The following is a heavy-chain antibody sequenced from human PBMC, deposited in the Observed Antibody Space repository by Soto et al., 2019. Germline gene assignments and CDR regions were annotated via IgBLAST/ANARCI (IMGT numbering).Heavy chain of an antibody. CDR2: MYNTGST. Sequence: SETLSLTCTVSGGSSIGYYWSWIRQPPGKGLEWIGYMYNTGSTVYNPSFKSRVTISVDTSKNQFSLKLSSVTAADTAVYYCASFGSYWFGWFDPWGQGTLVTVSS. J-gene: IGHJ5*02. CDR3: ASFGSYWFGWFDP. CDR1: GGSSIGYY. V-gene: IGHV4-59*08. D-gene: IGHD3-10*01.